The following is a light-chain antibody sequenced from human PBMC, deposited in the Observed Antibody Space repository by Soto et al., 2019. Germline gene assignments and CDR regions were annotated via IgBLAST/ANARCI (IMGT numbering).Light chain of an antibody. CDR1: QGISSH. CDR2: GAS. Sequence: DIQLTQSPSFLSASVGDRVTITCRASQGISSHLAWYQQKPGKAPKLLIFGASTLQSGVPSKFSGSGSGTEFTLTISSLQPEDFAIYYCQQLNSYPLSFGGGTKVEFK. J-gene: IGKJ4*01. CDR3: QQLNSYPLS. V-gene: IGKV1-9*01.